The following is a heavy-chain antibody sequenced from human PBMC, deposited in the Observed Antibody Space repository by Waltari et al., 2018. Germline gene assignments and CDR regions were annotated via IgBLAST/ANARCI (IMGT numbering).Heavy chain of an antibody. J-gene: IGHJ4*02. V-gene: IGHV4-34*01. D-gene: IGHD6-19*01. CDR1: GGSLSGYY. CDR2: VNNGGTT. Sequence: QVRLPQWGAGLLKPSETLSLTCVVSGGSLSGYYWSWIRQPPGKGLEWIGEVNNGGTTNYNPSLKSRITVSIDTSNNQFSLNLNSVTAADTAVYYCAKQVAGSGWYLGWGQGTLVSVSS. CDR3: AKQVAGSGWYLG.